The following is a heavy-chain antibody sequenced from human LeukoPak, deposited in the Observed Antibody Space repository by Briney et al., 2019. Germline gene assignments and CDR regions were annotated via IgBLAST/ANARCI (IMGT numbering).Heavy chain of an antibody. CDR2: IYDSGST. CDR1: VRSISSYY. D-gene: IGHD5-18*01. Sequence: SEPQSLPCTVSVRSISSYYWSWIRHPPGEGLVWLGYIYDSGSTNYNPSLKSRVTISVDTSKNQFSLKLSSVTAADTAVYYCARLPLLEYSYGSDYWGQGTLVTVSS. V-gene: IGHV4-59*08. J-gene: IGHJ4*02. CDR3: ARLPLLEYSYGSDY.